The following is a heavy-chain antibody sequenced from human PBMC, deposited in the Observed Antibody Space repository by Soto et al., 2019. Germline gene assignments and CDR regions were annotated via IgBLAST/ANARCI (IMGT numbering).Heavy chain of an antibody. CDR3: ASYSSSWQLLDY. CDR1: GFTFSSYA. Sequence: GGSLRLSCAASGFTFSSYAMSWVRQAPGKGLEWVSAISGSGGSTYYADSVKGRFTISRDNSKNTLYLQMNSLRAEDTAVYYCASYSSSWQLLDYWGQGTLVTVSS. D-gene: IGHD6-13*01. J-gene: IGHJ4*02. V-gene: IGHV3-23*01. CDR2: ISGSGGST.